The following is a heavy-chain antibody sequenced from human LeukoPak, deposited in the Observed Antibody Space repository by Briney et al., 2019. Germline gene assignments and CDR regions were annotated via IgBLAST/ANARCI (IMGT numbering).Heavy chain of an antibody. CDR2: ISAYNGNT. CDR3: ARAYDILTGYSPLYYYYYMDV. V-gene: IGHV1-18*01. Sequence: ASVKVSCEASGYTFTSYGISWVRQAPGQGLEWMGWISAYNGNTNYAQKLQGRVTMTTDTSTSTAYMELRSLRSDDTAVYYCARAYDILTGYSPLYYYYYMDVWGKGTTVTVSS. D-gene: IGHD3-9*01. J-gene: IGHJ6*03. CDR1: GYTFTSYG.